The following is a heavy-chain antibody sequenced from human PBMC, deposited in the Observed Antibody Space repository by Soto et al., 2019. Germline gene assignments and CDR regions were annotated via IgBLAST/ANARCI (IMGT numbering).Heavy chain of an antibody. J-gene: IGHJ2*01. V-gene: IGHV4-34*01. CDR3: SRVTFGAVWYFDL. D-gene: IGHD3-10*01. CDR1: GGSFSGYY. Sequence: QVQLQQWGAGLLKPSETLSLTCAVYGGSFSGYYWSWIRQPPGKGLEWIGEINHSGSTNYNPSLKCRVTISVDTSKNQFSLKLSSVTAADTAVYYCSRVTFGAVWYFDLWGRGTLVTVSS. CDR2: INHSGST.